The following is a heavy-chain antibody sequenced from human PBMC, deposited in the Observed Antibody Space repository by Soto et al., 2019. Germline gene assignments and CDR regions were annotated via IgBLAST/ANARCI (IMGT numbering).Heavy chain of an antibody. CDR3: AREYYDSSGYYFSFDY. D-gene: IGHD3-22*01. CDR2: INSDGSST. J-gene: IGHJ4*02. Sequence: AGSLRLSCAASGFTFSSYWMHWVRQAPGKGLVWVSRINSDGSSTSYADSVKGRFTISRDNAKNTLYLQMNSLRAEDTAVYYCAREYYDSSGYYFSFDYWGQGTLVTVSS. V-gene: IGHV3-74*01. CDR1: GFTFSSYW.